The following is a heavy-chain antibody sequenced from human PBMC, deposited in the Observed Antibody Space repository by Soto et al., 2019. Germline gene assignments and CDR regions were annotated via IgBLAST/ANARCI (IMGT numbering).Heavy chain of an antibody. CDR1: GFSFSDYE. D-gene: IGHD6-13*01. V-gene: IGHV3-48*03. CDR2: ISSGGSTI. J-gene: IGHJ4*02. CDR3: ARDRAAGGY. Sequence: PGGSLRLSCVASGFSFSDYEMNWVRQAPGKGLEWVAYISSGGSTIHYADSVRGRFTVYRDNARNSLYLQMNTLSVEDTALYYCARDRAAGGYWGQGTLVTVSS.